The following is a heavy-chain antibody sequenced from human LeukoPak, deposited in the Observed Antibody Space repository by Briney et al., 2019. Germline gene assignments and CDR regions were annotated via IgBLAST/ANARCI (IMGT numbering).Heavy chain of an antibody. CDR2: ISYDGSNE. V-gene: IGHV3-30-3*01. CDR3: ANAYDTSGYHLEN. CDR1: GFTFSSYA. D-gene: IGHD3-22*01. Sequence: GGSLRLSCAASGFTFSSYAMHWVRQAPGKGLEWVAVISYDGSNEYYADSVKGRLTISRDNSKKTVYLQMNNLTADDTAVYYCANAYDTSGYHLENWGQGTLVTVSS. J-gene: IGHJ4*02.